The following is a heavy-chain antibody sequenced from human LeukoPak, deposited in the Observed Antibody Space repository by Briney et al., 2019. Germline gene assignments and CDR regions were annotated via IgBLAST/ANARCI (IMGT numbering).Heavy chain of an antibody. J-gene: IGHJ3*02. CDR1: GYTFNSYG. V-gene: IGHV1-18*01. CDR2: VSAYNGDT. Sequence: ASVKVSCKSSGYTFNSYGIIWVRQAPGQGLEWMGWVSAYNGDTIYAQNLQGRVTMTTDTSTSTAYMELRSLRSDDTAVYYCSRDLMYYYASGSYSDTFDIWGQGTMVTVSS. CDR3: SRDLMYYYASGSYSDTFDI. D-gene: IGHD3-22*01.